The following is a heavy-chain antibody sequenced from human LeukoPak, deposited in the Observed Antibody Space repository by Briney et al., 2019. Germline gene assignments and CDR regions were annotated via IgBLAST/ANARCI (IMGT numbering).Heavy chain of an antibody. Sequence: ASVKVSCKASGYTFTGYYMHWVRQAPGQGLEWKGWINPNSGGTNYAQKFQGRVTMTRDTSISTAYMELSRLRSDDTAVYYCARDHKDQRYCSSTSCYWFDPWGQGTLVTVSS. CDR3: ARDHKDQRYCSSTSCYWFDP. J-gene: IGHJ5*02. V-gene: IGHV1-2*02. D-gene: IGHD2-2*01. CDR2: INPNSGGT. CDR1: GYTFTGYY.